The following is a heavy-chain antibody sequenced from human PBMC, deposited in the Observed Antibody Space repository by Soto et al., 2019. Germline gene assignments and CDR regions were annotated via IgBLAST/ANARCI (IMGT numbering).Heavy chain of an antibody. CDR3: ARARGTMVRGVTRAANYYYCMDV. V-gene: IGHV1-69*06. CDR1: GGTFSSYA. D-gene: IGHD3-10*01. Sequence: ASVKVSCKASGGTFSSYAISWVRQAPGQGLEWMGGIIPIFGTANYAQKFQGRVTITADKSTSTAYMELSSLRSEDTAVYYCARARGTMVRGVTRAANYYYCMDVWGQGALVTVSS. J-gene: IGHJ6*02. CDR2: IIPIFGTA.